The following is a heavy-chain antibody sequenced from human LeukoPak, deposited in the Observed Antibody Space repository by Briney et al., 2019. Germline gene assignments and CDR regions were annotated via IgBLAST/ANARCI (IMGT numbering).Heavy chain of an antibody. J-gene: IGHJ5*02. D-gene: IGHD1-14*01. CDR3: AKGTGRSTLNWFDP. CDR2: ISWDGDNT. Sequence: GGSLRLSCAASGFTFDGYTMHWVRQAPGKGLEWVSLISWDGDNTYYADSVKGRFTISRDNSKNSLYQQMNSLRTEDTALYYCAKGTGRSTLNWFDPWGQGTLVTVSS. CDR1: GFTFDGYT. V-gene: IGHV3-43*01.